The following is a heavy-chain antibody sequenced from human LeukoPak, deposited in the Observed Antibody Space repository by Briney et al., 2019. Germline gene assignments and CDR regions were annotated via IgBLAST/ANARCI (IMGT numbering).Heavy chain of an antibody. CDR2: IYYSGST. CDR3: ARVDSSGWYDEGDY. CDR1: GGSISSSSYY. J-gene: IGHJ4*02. V-gene: IGHV4-39*07. D-gene: IGHD6-19*01. Sequence: SETLSLTCTVSGGSISSSSYYWGWIRQPPGKGLECIGSIYYSGSTYYNPSLKSRVTISVDTSKNQFSLKLSSVTAADTAVYYCARVDSSGWYDEGDYWGQGTLVTVSS.